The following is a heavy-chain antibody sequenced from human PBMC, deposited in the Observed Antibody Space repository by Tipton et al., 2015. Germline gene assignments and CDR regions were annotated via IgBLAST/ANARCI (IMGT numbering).Heavy chain of an antibody. CDR1: GASISSTSYY. D-gene: IGHD4-23*01. CDR2: IQYSGST. CDR3: ARARGRHGGLFDS. Sequence: TLSLTCTVSGASISSTSYYWGWIRQPPGKELEWIGYIQYSGSTNYNPSLKSRVTISVDTSKTQFSLKMSSVTASDMAVYYCARARGRHGGLFDSWGQGILVTVSS. V-gene: IGHV4-61*05. J-gene: IGHJ4*02.